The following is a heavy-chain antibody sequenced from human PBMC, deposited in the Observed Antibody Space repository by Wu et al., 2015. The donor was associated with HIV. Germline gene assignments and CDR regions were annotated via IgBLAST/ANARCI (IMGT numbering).Heavy chain of an antibody. Sequence: QVQLVQSGAEVKKPGSSVKVSCKASGGTFTNYALTWVRQAPGQGLEWLGAIIPLFETTHYAQDFQGRVTIIADESTNTAYMELSSLRSEDTAVYYCARSGDYVWGSYRPGSDYYYYGMDVWGQGP. CDR1: GGTFTNYA. J-gene: IGHJ6*02. V-gene: IGHV1-69*12. D-gene: IGHD3-16*02. CDR2: IIPLFETT. CDR3: ARSGDYVWGSYRPGSDYYYYGMDV.